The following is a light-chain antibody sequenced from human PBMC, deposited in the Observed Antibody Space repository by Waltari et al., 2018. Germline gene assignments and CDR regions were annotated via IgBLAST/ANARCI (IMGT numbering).Light chain of an antibody. CDR3: QTWGTGIQV. CDR2: LNSDGSH. V-gene: IGLV4-69*01. J-gene: IGLJ3*02. Sequence: QLVLTQSPSASASLGPSVKLTCTLSSGHSSYAIAWHQQQPEKGPRFLMKLNSDGSHKKGDGIPDRFSGSSSGAERYLTISSLQSDDEADYYCQTWGTGIQVFGGGTKLTVL. CDR1: SGHSSYA.